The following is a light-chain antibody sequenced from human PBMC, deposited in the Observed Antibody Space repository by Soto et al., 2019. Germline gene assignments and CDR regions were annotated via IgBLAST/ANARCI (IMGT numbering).Light chain of an antibody. V-gene: IGKV1-5*01. CDR3: QQLNSFPLT. CDR1: ESLDNW. CDR2: AAS. Sequence: IQITQSPSTLSASVGDTVTITCRASESLDNWLAWYQQKPGKAPKLLRFAASTLLGGVPSRFSGSGSGTEFTLTISSLQPEDFAIYYCQQLNSFPLTFGGGTKVDIK. J-gene: IGKJ4*01.